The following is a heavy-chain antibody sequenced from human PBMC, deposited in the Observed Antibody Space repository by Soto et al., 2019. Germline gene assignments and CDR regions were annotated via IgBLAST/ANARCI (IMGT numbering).Heavy chain of an antibody. V-gene: IGHV1-18*01. Sequence: QVQLVQSGAEVKKPGASVKVSCKASGYTFTSYGISWVRQAPGQGLEWMGWISAYNGNTNYAQKLKGRVTMTTDTSTSTAYMELRSLRSDDTAVYYCARVTMVRGVTISPPDYWGQGTLVTVSS. CDR1: GYTFTSYG. CDR2: ISAYNGNT. D-gene: IGHD3-10*01. J-gene: IGHJ4*02. CDR3: ARVTMVRGVTISPPDY.